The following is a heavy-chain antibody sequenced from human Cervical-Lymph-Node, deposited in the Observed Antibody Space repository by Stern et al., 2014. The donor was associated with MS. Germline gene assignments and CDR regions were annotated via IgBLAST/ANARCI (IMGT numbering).Heavy chain of an antibody. Sequence: VQLEESGPGLVKPSQTLSLTCTVSGGSISSGDFFWSWIRQPPGKGLEWLGYIYYSGSTYYNPSLKSRVTMSVDTSKTQFSLKLSSVTAADTAVYYCARGRGKPFDCWGQGTLVTVSS. D-gene: IGHD4-23*01. V-gene: IGHV4-30-4*01. CDR2: IYYSGST. CDR3: ARGRGKPFDC. CDR1: GGSISSGDFF. J-gene: IGHJ4*02.